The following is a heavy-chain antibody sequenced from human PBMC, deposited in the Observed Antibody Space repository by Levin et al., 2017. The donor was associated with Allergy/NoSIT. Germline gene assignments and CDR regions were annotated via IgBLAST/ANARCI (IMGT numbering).Heavy chain of an antibody. J-gene: IGHJ4*02. CDR2: IIPIFGTA. Sequence: GGSLRLSCKASGGTFSSYAISWVRQAPGQGLEWMGGIIPIFGTANYAQKFQGRVTITADESTSTAYMELSSLRSEDTAVYYCAREAGNHILYYFDYWGQGTLVTVSS. CDR3: AREAGNHILYYFDY. D-gene: IGHD1-14*01. CDR1: GGTFSSYA. V-gene: IGHV1-69*01.